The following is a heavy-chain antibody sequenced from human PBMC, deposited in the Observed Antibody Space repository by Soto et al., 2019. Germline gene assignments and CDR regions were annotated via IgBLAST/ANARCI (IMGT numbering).Heavy chain of an antibody. CDR3: ARVSSATDAFDI. CDR1: GFTFSSYD. CDR2: IGTAGDT. Sequence: PGGSLRLSCAASGFTFSSYDMHWVRQATGKVLEWVSAIGTAGDTYYPGSVKGRFTISRENAKNSLYLQMNSLRAGDTAVYYCARVSSATDAFDIWGQGTMVTVSS. J-gene: IGHJ3*02. V-gene: IGHV3-13*01.